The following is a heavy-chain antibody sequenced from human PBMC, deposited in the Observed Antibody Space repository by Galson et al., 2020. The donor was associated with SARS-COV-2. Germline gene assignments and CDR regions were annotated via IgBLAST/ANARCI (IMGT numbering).Heavy chain of an antibody. D-gene: IGHD4-17*01. V-gene: IGHV4-59*01. Sequence: ETSETLSLTCSVSDVSMTSYYWSWIRQPPGKGLEWIGYISYSGSTNYNPSLRSRVTILVDMSRNQFSLKLSSVTAADTAIYYCARDPAPLYVDNYYYGMDVWGRGTTVTVSS. CDR1: DVSMTSYY. CDR2: ISYSGST. J-gene: IGHJ6*02. CDR3: ARDPAPLYVDNYYYGMDV.